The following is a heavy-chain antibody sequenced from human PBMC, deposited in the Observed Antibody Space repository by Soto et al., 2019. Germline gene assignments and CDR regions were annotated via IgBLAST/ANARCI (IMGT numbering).Heavy chain of an antibody. CDR1: GFSFRSYA. D-gene: IGHD1-1*01. CDR3: TKGGIPRRYNIPKVDFDY. CDR2: ISPTGGST. Sequence: PGGSLRLSCATSGFSFRSYAMTWLRQAPGKGLEWVSTISPTGGSTYYADSVKGRFTISRDNSKNTLYLQMNNLRADDTAVYYCTKGGIPRRYNIPKVDFDYWGQGSLVTVSS. J-gene: IGHJ4*02. V-gene: IGHV3-23*01.